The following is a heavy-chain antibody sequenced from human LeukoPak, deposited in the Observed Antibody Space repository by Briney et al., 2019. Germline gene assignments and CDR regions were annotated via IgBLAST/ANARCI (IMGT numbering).Heavy chain of an antibody. J-gene: IGHJ4*02. CDR1: VYTFTSYY. D-gene: IGHD3-3*01. CDR2: INPSGGST. CDR3: PRSGEGYDFWSGYPY. Sequence: GASVKVSFKASVYTFTSYYMHWVRQSPGQGLEWMGIINPSGGSTSYAQKFQGIITRTRDTATTTVYMELSSLRSENTAVYYCPRSGEGYDFWSGYPYWGQGTLVTVSS. V-gene: IGHV1-46*01.